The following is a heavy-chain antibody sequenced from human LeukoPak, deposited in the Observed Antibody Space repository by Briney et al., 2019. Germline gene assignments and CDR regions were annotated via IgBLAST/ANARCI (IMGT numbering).Heavy chain of an antibody. CDR3: ARGGGVGYYYYYMDV. V-gene: IGHV3-66*01. J-gene: IGHJ6*03. CDR2: IYSGGST. D-gene: IGHD1-26*01. CDR1: GFTVSSNY. Sequence: PGGSLRLSCAASGFTVSSNYMSWVRQAPGKGLEWVSVIYSGGSTYYADSVKGRFTISRDNSKNTLYLQMNSLRAEDTAVYYCARGGGVGYYYYYMDVWGKGTTVTISS.